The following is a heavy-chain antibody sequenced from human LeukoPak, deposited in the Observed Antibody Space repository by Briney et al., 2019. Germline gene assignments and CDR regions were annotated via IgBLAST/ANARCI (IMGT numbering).Heavy chain of an antibody. Sequence: GGSLRLSCAASGLTVSSNYMSWVRQAPGKGLEWVSLIYADGSTNYADSVKGRFTISRDNSKNTLYLQMNSLRAEDTAVYYCARDPPLVSGPVYYYYYMDVWGKGTTVTVSS. CDR2: IYADGST. CDR1: GLTVSSNY. J-gene: IGHJ6*03. V-gene: IGHV3-66*01. D-gene: IGHD5/OR15-5a*01. CDR3: ARDPPLVSGPVYYYYYMDV.